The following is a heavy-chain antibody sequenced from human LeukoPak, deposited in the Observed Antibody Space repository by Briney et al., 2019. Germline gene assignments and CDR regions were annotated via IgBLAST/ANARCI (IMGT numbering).Heavy chain of an antibody. Sequence: ASVKVSCKASGYTFTSYVITWVRQAPGQGLEWMGWISTYNGNTNYAQKLQGRVTMTTDTSTGTVYMELRSLRSDDTAVYYCARVANYDILTGYTNWFDPWGQGSLVTVSS. D-gene: IGHD3-9*01. CDR3: ARVANYDILTGYTNWFDP. J-gene: IGHJ5*02. CDR2: ISTYNGNT. CDR1: GYTFTSYV. V-gene: IGHV1-18*01.